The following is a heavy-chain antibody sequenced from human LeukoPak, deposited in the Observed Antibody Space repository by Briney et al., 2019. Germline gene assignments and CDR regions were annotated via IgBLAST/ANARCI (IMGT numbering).Heavy chain of an antibody. CDR1: GFTFRSYA. Sequence: GGSLRLSCAASGFTFRSYAMSWVRQAPGQGLEWVSIIYASGASTNYADSVRGRFTTFRDNSNNMVYLQMNSLRAEDTAVYYCATDFEQDSWSGHSDWGQGTLVTVSS. D-gene: IGHD3-3*01. CDR2: IYASGAST. CDR3: ATDFEQDSWSGHSD. V-gene: IGHV3-23*01. J-gene: IGHJ4*02.